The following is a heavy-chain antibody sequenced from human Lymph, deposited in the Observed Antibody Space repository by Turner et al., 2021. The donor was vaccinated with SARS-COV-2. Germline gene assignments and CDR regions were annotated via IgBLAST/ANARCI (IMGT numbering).Heavy chain of an antibody. CDR3: ARGRYSGGGMDV. V-gene: IGHV1-8*02. CDR2: RNPKRGKT. Sequence: QVQLVQSGAEVKKPGASVTVSCKAPGYTFTSYDINWVRQATGKGLEGREWRNPKRGKTGYAKKFQGKVTRTRKTPKRKAYMELRSLRSEETAVYYCARGRYSGGGMDVWGQGTRVTVSS. J-gene: IGHJ6*02. CDR1: GYTFTSYD. D-gene: IGHD1-26*01.